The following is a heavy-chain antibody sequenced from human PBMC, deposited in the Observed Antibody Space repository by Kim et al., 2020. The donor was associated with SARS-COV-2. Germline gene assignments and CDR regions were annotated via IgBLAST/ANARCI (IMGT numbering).Heavy chain of an antibody. CDR3: ASSYSYGRLDY. V-gene: IGHV5-51*01. CDR2: T. J-gene: IGHJ4*02. Sequence: TKYHPSFQGQVTISAEKSISPAYLQWSSLKASDTAMYYCASSYSYGRLDYWGQGTLVTVSS. D-gene: IGHD5-18*01.